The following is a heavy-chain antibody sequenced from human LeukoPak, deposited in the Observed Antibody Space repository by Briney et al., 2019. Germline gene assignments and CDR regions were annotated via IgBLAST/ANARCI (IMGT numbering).Heavy chain of an antibody. Sequence: PGGSLRLSCAASGFTFSSYAMHWVRQAPGKGLEWVAVISYDGSNKYYADSVKGRFTISRDNSKNTLYLQMNSLRAEDTAVYYCARDAYSCSSSVDYWGQGTLVTVSS. CDR3: ARDAYSCSSSVDY. CDR1: GFTFSSYA. J-gene: IGHJ4*02. V-gene: IGHV3-30-3*01. CDR2: ISYDGSNK. D-gene: IGHD6-6*01.